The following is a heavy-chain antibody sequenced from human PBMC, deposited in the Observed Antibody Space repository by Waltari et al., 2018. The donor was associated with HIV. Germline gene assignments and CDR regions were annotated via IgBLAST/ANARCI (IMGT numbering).Heavy chain of an antibody. D-gene: IGHD3-3*01. V-gene: IGHV3-9*01. CDR1: GITFDDYA. Sequence: EVQLVESGGGSVQPGRSLRLSCTASGITFDDYAMHWVRQPPGKGCEWVSGMSWNSGDIAYSDSLKGRFTISRDNTKNSRFLQMNSVRVEDTALYYCVKDGASTIFGVLNGMDVWGQGTTVTVSS. J-gene: IGHJ6*02. CDR2: MSWNSGDI. CDR3: VKDGASTIFGVLNGMDV.